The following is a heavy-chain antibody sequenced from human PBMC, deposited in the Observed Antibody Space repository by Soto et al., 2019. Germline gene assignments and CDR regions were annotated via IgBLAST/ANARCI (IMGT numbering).Heavy chain of an antibody. CDR2: MNPNSGNT. J-gene: IGHJ6*03. D-gene: IGHD6-19*01. CDR1: GYTFTSYD. Sequence: ASVKVSCKASGYTFTSYDINWVRQATGQGLEWMGWMNPNSGNTGYAQKFQGRVTMTRNTSISTAYMELSSLRSEDTAVYYCARGRRELAVACKGGYYYYMDVWGKGTTVTVSS. V-gene: IGHV1-8*01. CDR3: ARGRRELAVACKGGYYYYMDV.